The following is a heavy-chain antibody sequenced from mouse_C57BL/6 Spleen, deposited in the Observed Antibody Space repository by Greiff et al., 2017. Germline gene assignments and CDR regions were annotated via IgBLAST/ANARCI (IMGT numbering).Heavy chain of an antibody. CDR3: ARGSNRSDAMDY. J-gene: IGHJ4*01. CDR1: GYTFTSYW. Sequence: VQLQQPGAELVRPGTSVKLSCKASGYTFTSYWMHWVKQRPGQGLEWIGVIDPSDSYTNYNQKFKGKATLTVDTSSSTAYMQLSSLTSEDSAVYYCARGSNRSDAMDYWGQGTSVTVSS. D-gene: IGHD2-5*01. V-gene: IGHV1-59*01. CDR2: IDPSDSYT.